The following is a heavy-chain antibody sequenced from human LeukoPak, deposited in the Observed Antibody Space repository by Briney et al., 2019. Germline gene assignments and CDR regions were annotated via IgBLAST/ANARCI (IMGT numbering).Heavy chain of an antibody. CDR3: ARDQSIAAVDDAFDI. CDR1: GYTFTSYG. CDR2: ISAYNGNT. J-gene: IGHJ3*02. D-gene: IGHD6-13*01. V-gene: IGHV1-18*01. Sequence: ASVKVSCTASGYTFTSYGISWVRQAPGQGLEWMGWISAYNGNTNYAQKLQGRVTMTTDTSTSTAYMELRSLRSDDTAVYYCARDQSIAAVDDAFDIWGQGTMVTVSS.